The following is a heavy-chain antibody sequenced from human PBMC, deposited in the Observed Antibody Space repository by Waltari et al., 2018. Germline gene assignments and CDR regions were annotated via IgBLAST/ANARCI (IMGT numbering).Heavy chain of an antibody. V-gene: IGHV3-20*01. D-gene: IGHD2-8*01. J-gene: IGHJ5*02. CDR1: GFSFDEYG. CDR3: ARVPEYASASAGWFDP. CDR2: ITYNGGST. Sequence: EVQVVESGGGVVRPGGSLRLSCAASGFSFDEYGMAWVRQAPGKGPEWVAGITYNGGSTSYADSVRGRFTISRDNAKTSLFLQMNSLRGEDTALYHCARVPEYASASAGWFDPWGQGTLVTVSS.